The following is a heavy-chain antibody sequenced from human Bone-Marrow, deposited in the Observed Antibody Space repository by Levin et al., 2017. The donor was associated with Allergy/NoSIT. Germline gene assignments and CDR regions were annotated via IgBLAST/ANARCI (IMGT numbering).Heavy chain of an antibody. D-gene: IGHD6-13*01. J-gene: IGHJ4*01. V-gene: IGHV3-30*04. CDR2: ISYDGAKK. CDR1: GFTFKSYA. CDR3: ARDRGSSWELYYFDS. Sequence: GGSLRLSCTASGFTFKSYAVHWLRQAPGKGLEWVAVISYDGAKKYYTDSVKGRFSISRDNFRNTLYLQMNSLTIEDTAVYYCARDRGSSWELYYFDSWGHGTVVTVS.